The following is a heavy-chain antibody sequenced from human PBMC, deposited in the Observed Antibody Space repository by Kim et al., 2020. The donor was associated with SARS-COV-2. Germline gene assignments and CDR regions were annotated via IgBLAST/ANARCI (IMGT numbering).Heavy chain of an antibody. J-gene: IGHJ4*02. V-gene: IGHV1-18*01. CDR2: IIAYNGNT. D-gene: IGHD2-8*01. Sequence: ASVKVSCKASGYTFTSYGISWVRQAPGQGLEWMGWIIAYNGNTNYAQKLQGRVTMTTDTSTSTAYMELRSLRSDDTAVYYCARAMKWCMPAGGSGCNPDYWGQGTLVTVSS. CDR3: ARAMKWCMPAGGSGCNPDY. CDR1: GYTFTSYG.